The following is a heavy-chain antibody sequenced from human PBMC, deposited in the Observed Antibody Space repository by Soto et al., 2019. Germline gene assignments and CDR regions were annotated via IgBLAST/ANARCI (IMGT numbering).Heavy chain of an antibody. CDR1: GDSVTSHY. J-gene: IGHJ6*03. V-gene: IGHV4-59*02. CDR3: ASKYCSSTSCPLYYYYMDV. CDR2: MHYTSFS. D-gene: IGHD2-2*01. Sequence: PSETLSLTCSFSGDSVTSHYLTWIRQSPEKGLEWIGYMHYTSFSHYNPSLKSRLTISVDRSKNQFTLQLTSVTVADTAVYYCASKYCSSTSCPLYYYYMDVWGKGTTVTVS.